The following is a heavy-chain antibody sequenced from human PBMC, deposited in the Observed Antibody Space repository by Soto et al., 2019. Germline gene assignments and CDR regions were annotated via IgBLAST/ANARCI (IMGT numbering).Heavy chain of an antibody. CDR1: GGSISSGDYY. CDR3: PRVGHINWFDP. CDR2: IYYGGSA. V-gene: IGHV4-30-4*01. Sequence: QVQLQESGPGLVKPSQTLSLTCTVSGGSISSGDYYWSWIRQPPGKGLEWIGYIYYGGSAYYNPSLKSRVTISVDTSKNQFSLKLSSVTAADTAVYYCPRVGHINWFDPWGQGTLVTVSS. D-gene: IGHD2-21*01. J-gene: IGHJ5*02.